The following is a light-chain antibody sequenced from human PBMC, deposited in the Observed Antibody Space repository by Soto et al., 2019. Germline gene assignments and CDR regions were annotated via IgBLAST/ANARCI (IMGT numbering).Light chain of an antibody. CDR2: GAS. V-gene: IGKV3-20*01. CDR3: QQYGSSPLFT. CDR1: QSVSSSY. J-gene: IGKJ3*01. Sequence: EIVLTQSPGTLSLSPGERATLSCRASQSVSSSYLAWYQQKPGQAPRLLIYGASSRATGIPDRFSGSGSGTDFTLTISRLEPEDFAVYYSQQYGSSPLFTFGPGTKLDIK.